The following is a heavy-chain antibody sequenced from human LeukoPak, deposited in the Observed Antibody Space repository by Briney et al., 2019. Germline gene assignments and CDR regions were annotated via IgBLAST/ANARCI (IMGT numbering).Heavy chain of an antibody. CDR1: GFTFSSYA. J-gene: IGHJ4*02. CDR2: ISGSGGST. CDR3: ANGYSSGWQFDY. V-gene: IGHV3-23*01. D-gene: IGHD6-19*01. Sequence: GGSLRLSCAASGFTFSSYAMSWVRQAPGKGLAWVSAISGSGGSTYYADSVKGRFTISRDNSRNTLYLQMNSLRAEDTAVYYCANGYSSGWQFDYWGQGTLVTVSS.